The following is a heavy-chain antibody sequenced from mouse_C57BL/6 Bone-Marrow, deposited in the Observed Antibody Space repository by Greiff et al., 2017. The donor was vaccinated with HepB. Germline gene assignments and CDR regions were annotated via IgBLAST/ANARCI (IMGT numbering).Heavy chain of an antibody. D-gene: IGHD1-1*01. V-gene: IGHV1-55*01. Sequence: QVQLQQPGAELVKPGASVKMFCKASGYTFTSYWITWVKQRPGQGLEWIGVINPGSGGTNYNEKFKGKATLTADKSSSTAYMQLSSLTSEDSAVYFCARVTTVVARMDYWGQGTSVTVSS. CDR3: ARVTTVVARMDY. CDR2: INPGSGGT. CDR1: GYTFTSYW. J-gene: IGHJ4*01.